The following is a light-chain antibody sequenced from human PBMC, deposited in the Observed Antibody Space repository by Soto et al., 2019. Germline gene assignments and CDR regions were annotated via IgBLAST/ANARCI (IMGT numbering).Light chain of an antibody. CDR1: QSISSW. CDR3: HHYNSYSEG. V-gene: IGKV1-5*03. Sequence: DIQMTQSPSTLSASVEDGVNITYRASQSISSWLAWYQQKPGKAPKLLIYKASTLKSGVPSRFSGSGSGTEFTLTISSLQPDDFATDYCHHYNSYSEGFGQGTKVDIK. J-gene: IGKJ1*01. CDR2: KAS.